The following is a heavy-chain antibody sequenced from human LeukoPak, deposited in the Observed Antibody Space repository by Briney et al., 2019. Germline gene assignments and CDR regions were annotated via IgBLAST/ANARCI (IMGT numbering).Heavy chain of an antibody. J-gene: IGHJ5*02. V-gene: IGHV1-2*02. CDR2: INPNSGGT. Sequence: GASVKVSCKASGYTFTGYYMHWVRQAPGQGLEWMGWINPNSGGTNYAQKFQGRVTMTRDTSISTVYMELSSLRSEDTAVYYCARERGIVVVPAAIRRPTGFDPWGQGTLVTVSS. D-gene: IGHD2-2*02. CDR3: ARERGIVVVPAAIRRPTGFDP. CDR1: GYTFTGYY.